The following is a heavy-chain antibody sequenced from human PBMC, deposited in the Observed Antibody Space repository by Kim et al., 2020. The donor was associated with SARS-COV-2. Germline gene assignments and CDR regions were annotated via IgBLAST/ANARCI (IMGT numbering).Heavy chain of an antibody. CDR1: GGSISSGGYY. CDR3: ARTHRITIFGGWFDP. D-gene: IGHD3-3*01. CDR2: IYYSGST. V-gene: IGHV4-31*03. Sequence: SETLSLTCTVSGGSISSGGYYWSWIRQHPGKGLEWIGYIYYSGSTYYNPSLKSRVTISVDTSKNQFSLKLSSVTAADTAVYYCARTHRITIFGGWFDPWGQGTLVTVSS. J-gene: IGHJ5*01.